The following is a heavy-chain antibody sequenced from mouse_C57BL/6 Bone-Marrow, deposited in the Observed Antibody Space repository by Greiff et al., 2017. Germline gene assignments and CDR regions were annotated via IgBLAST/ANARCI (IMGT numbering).Heavy chain of an antibody. Sequence: QVQLQQPGAELVKPGASVKLSCKASGYTFTSYWMHWVKQRPGQGLEWIGMIHPNSGSTNYNEKFKSKATLTVDKSSSTAYMQLSSLTSEDSAVYYGEREGCYYDMDYWGQGTSVTVSS. CDR2: IHPNSGST. J-gene: IGHJ4*01. CDR1: GYTFTSYW. V-gene: IGHV1-64*01. CDR3: EREGCYYDMDY.